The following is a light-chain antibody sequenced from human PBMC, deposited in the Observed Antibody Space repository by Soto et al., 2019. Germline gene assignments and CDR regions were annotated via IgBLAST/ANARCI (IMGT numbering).Light chain of an antibody. Sequence: QSVLTQPPSASGTPGQRVTISCSGDSSKIGSDSLNWYQQLPGTAPKLLIYNNNQRPSGVPDRFSGSKSGTSASLAISGLQSEDEADYDCAAWDDSLNAYVVGTGTKVTVL. CDR2: NNN. CDR3: AAWDDSLNAYV. J-gene: IGLJ1*01. V-gene: IGLV1-44*01. CDR1: SSKIGSDS.